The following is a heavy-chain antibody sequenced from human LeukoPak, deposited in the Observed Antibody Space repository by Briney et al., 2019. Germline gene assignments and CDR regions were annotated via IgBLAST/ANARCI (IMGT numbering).Heavy chain of an antibody. D-gene: IGHD4-17*01. V-gene: IGHV1-2*02. CDR2: INPKNGAT. J-gene: IGHJ4*02. CDR1: VYTFTGFY. Sequence: ASVKVSFKPSVYTFTGFYIHWVRQAPGQGLQWMGWINPKNGATKYSQNFRGRVTMTRDTSIDTAYMELSSLTSDDTAIYYCARPTHRLTVTTAIDYWGQGTLVTVSS. CDR3: ARPTHRLTVTTAIDY.